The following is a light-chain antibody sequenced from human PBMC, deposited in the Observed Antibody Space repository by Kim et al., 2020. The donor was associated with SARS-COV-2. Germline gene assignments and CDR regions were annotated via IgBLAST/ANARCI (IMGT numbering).Light chain of an antibody. CDR3: LLSYGTAQLV. Sequence: QAVVTQEPSLTVSPGGTVTLTCASSTGPVISDYFPSWFQQKPGQAPKALIYNTSHKHSWTPARFSGSLLGGKATLTLSDVQPEDEADYFCLLSYGTAQLVFGGGTRLTVL. J-gene: IGLJ2*01. V-gene: IGLV7-43*01. CDR2: NTS. CDR1: TGPVISDYF.